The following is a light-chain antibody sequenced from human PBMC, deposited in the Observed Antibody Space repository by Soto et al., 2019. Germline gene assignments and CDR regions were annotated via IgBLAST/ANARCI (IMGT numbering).Light chain of an antibody. V-gene: IGKV3-20*01. CDR3: QQYGSSIT. Sequence: EIVLTQSPGTLSLSPGERATLSCRASQSVSSSYLAWHQQKPGQAPRLVIYGTSSRATGIPDRFSGSGSGTDFTLTISRLEPEDFAVYYCQQYGSSITFGQGTRLEI. CDR1: QSVSSSY. CDR2: GTS. J-gene: IGKJ5*01.